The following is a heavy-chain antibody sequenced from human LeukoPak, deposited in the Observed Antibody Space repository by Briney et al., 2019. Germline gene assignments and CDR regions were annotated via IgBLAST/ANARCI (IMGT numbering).Heavy chain of an antibody. CDR3: ARGLAARSFDY. V-gene: IGHV4-34*01. CDR2: INHSGST. Sequence: PSETLSLTCAVYGGSFSGYYWSWIRQPPGKGLEWIGEINHSGSTNYNPSLKSRVTISVDTPKNQFSLKLSSVTAADTAVYYCARGLAARSFDYWGQGTLVTVSS. D-gene: IGHD6-6*01. CDR1: GGSFSGYY. J-gene: IGHJ4*02.